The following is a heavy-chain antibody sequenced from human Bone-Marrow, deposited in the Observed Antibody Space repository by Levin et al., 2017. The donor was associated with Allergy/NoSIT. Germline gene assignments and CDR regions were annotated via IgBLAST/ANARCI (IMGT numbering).Heavy chain of an antibody. CDR2: ISSSTSYT. CDR1: GFIFSDHY. CDR3: ARKNSGYDGFDY. Sequence: PGGSLRLSCAASGFIFSDHYMSWIRQAPGKGLEWLSYISSSTSYTNYADSVKGRFTIFRDNAENSLYLQMNSLRAEDTAVYFCARKNSGYDGFDYWGQGTLVTVSS. D-gene: IGHD5-12*01. V-gene: IGHV3-11*03. J-gene: IGHJ4*02.